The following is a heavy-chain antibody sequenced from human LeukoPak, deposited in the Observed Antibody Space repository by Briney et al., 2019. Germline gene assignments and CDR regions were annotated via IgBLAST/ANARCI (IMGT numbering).Heavy chain of an antibody. Sequence: GGSLRLSCAASGFTFSSYSMNWVRQAPGKGLEWVSSISSSSSYIYYADSVKGRFTISRDNAKNSLYLQMNSLRAEDTAVYYCAREGYCSGGSCPNYFDYWGQGTLVTVSS. CDR3: AREGYCSGGSCPNYFDY. D-gene: IGHD2-15*01. J-gene: IGHJ4*02. CDR2: ISSSSSYI. V-gene: IGHV3-21*01. CDR1: GFTFSSYS.